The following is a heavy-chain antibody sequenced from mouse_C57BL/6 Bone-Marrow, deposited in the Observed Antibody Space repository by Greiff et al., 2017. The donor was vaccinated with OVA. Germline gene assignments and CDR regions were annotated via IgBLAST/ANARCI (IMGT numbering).Heavy chain of an antibody. Sequence: QVQLQQPGAEVVRPGASVKLSCKASGYTFTDHYINWVKQRPGQGLEWIARIYPGSGNTYYNEKFKGKATLTADKSSNTADMQLSSLTSEESAVDYCARGDGYFFEYWGQGTTLTVTS. CDR1: GYTFTDHY. D-gene: IGHD2-3*01. J-gene: IGHJ2*01. CDR2: IYPGSGNT. CDR3: ARGDGYFFEY. V-gene: IGHV1-76*01.